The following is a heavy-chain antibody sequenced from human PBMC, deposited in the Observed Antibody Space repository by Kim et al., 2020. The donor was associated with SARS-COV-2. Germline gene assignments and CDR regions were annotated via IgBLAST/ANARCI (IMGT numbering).Heavy chain of an antibody. CDR3: AKDLPPYSSGWDITPLFDY. V-gene: IGHV3-23*01. D-gene: IGHD6-19*01. CDR1: GFTFSSYA. CDR2: ISGSGGST. J-gene: IGHJ4*02. Sequence: GGSLRLSCAASGFTFSSYAMSWVRQAPGKGLEWVSAISGSGGSTYYADSVKGRFTISRDNSKNTLYLQMNSLRAEDTAVYYCAKDLPPYSSGWDITPLFDYWGQGTLVTVSS.